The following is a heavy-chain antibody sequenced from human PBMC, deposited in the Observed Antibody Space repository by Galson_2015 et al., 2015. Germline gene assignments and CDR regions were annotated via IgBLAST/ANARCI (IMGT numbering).Heavy chain of an antibody. CDR2: ISSSSSYI. CDR3: ARGPSARYYFDY. J-gene: IGHJ4*02. Sequence: SLRLSCAASGFTFSSYNMNWVRQAPGKGLEWVSSISSSSSYIYYADSVKGRFTISRDNAKNSLYLRMNSLRAEDTAVYYCARGPSARYYFDYWGQGTLVTVSS. V-gene: IGHV3-21*01. CDR1: GFTFSSYN.